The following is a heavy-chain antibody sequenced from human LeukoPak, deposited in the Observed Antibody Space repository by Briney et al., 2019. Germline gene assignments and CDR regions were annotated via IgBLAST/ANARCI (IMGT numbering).Heavy chain of an antibody. J-gene: IGHJ6*03. V-gene: IGHV1-18*01. CDR2: ISTYYGNT. CDR3: ARDTYCSSTSCFPYYMDV. D-gene: IGHD2-2*01. CDR1: GYTFTSYG. Sequence: GASVKVSCKASGYTFTSYGISWVRQAPGQGLEWMGWISTYYGNTNYAPNLQDRVTMTTDTSTSIAYMELRSLRSDDTAVYYCARDTYCSSTSCFPYYMDVWGTGTTVTVSS.